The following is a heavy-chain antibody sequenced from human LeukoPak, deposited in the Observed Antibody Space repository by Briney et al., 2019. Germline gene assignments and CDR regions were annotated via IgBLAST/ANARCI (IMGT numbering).Heavy chain of an antibody. J-gene: IGHJ3*02. CDR1: GFTCFNIA. V-gene: IGHV3-23*01. CDR2: ISGSGIST. CDR3: ERRLWLEYRKDAVDI. D-gene: IGHD6-19*01. Sequence: GGSLRRSSSGYGFTCFNIALGRHGQAPGKGLEWVSTISGSGISTYYADSVKGRFTISRDNSKNTLYLQMDSLTGEDTAVLFCERRLWLEYRKDAVDIWGKGTMVTVSS.